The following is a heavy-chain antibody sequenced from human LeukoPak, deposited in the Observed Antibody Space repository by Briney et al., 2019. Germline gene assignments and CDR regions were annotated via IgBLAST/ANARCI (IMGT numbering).Heavy chain of an antibody. J-gene: IGHJ4*02. V-gene: IGHV3-23*01. CDR2: ISGSGGST. CDR1: GFTFSSYA. Sequence: GGSLRLSCAASGFTFSSYAMSWVRQAPGKGLEWVSAISGSGGSTYYADSVKGRFTIPRDNSKNTLYLQMNSLRAEDTAVYYCARVVAARPMQTLYYFDYWGQGTLVTVSS. CDR3: ARVVAARPMQTLYYFDY. D-gene: IGHD6-6*01.